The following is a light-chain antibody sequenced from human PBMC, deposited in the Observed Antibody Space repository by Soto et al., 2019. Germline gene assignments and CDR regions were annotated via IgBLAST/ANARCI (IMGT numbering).Light chain of an antibody. CDR1: DSNIGSNT. Sequence: QSVLTQSPSVSGIPGQSVTISCSGSDSNIGSNTVNWYQQLPGMAPKLLIYINYKRPSGVPDRFSASKSDTSASLAISGLQSEDEAHYYCAVWDDTLDAWVFGGGTKSPS. CDR2: INY. CDR3: AVWDDTLDAWV. V-gene: IGLV1-44*01. J-gene: IGLJ3*02.